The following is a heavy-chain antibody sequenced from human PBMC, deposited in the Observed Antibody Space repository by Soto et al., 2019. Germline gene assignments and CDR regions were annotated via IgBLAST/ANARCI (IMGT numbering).Heavy chain of an antibody. V-gene: IGHV4-34*01. CDR3: ARGGPALLWFFGMDV. J-gene: IGHJ6*02. CDR1: GGSFSGYY. Sequence: PSETLSLTCAVYGGSFSGYYWSWIRQPPGKGLEWIGEINHSGSTNYNPSLKSRVTISVDTSKNQFSLKLSSVTAADTAVYYCARGGPALLWFFGMDVWGQGTTVTVSS. CDR2: INHSGST. D-gene: IGHD3-10*01.